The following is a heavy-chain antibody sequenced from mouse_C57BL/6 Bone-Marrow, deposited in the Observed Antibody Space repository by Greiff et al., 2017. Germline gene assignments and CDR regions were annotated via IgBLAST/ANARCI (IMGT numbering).Heavy chain of an antibody. CDR3: ARTTVVYFDY. J-gene: IGHJ2*01. D-gene: IGHD1-1*01. CDR2: IDPSDSET. V-gene: IGHV1-52*01. Sequence: VKLQQPGAELVRPGSSVKLSCKASGYTFTSYWMHWVKQRPIQGLEWIGNIDPSDSETHYNQKFKDKATLTVDKSSSTAYMQLSSLTSEDSAVYYCARTTVVYFDYWGQGTTLTVSS. CDR1: GYTFTSYW.